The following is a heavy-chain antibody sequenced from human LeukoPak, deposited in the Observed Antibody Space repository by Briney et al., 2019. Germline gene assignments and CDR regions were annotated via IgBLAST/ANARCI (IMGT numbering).Heavy chain of an antibody. CDR3: ARVVDTHFDY. CDR2: IKSDGSTT. J-gene: IGHJ4*02. D-gene: IGHD5-18*01. CDR1: GFTFSSYW. Sequence: GGSLRLSCAASGFTFSSYWMHWVRQAPGKGLVSVSRIKSDGSTTTYADSVKGRFTISRDNAKNTLYLQMNSLRAEDTAVYYCARVVDTHFDYWGQGTLVTVSS. V-gene: IGHV3-74*01.